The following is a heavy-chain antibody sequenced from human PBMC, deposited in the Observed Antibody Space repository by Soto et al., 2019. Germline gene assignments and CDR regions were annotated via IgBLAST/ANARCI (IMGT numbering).Heavy chain of an antibody. CDR1: GGSVSSGSYY. Sequence: AETLSLTCTVSGGSVSSGSYYWSWIRQPPGKGLEWFGYIYYSGSTNYNPSLKSRATISVDTSKNQFCLKLSSVTAEDWAEDYCARVLQRVRAVDYWGQGALVTVSS. CDR3: ARVLQRVRAVDY. D-gene: IGHD2-2*01. V-gene: IGHV4-61*01. J-gene: IGHJ4*02. CDR2: IYYSGST.